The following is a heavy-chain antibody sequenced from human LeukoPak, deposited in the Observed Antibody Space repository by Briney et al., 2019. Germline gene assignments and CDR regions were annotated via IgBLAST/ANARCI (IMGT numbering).Heavy chain of an antibody. CDR2: IYPGDSDT. V-gene: IGHV5-51*01. D-gene: IGHD5-12*01. J-gene: IGHJ4*02. CDR3: ATRAGYSGYDFHY. Sequence: GESLKISCKGSGYSFTSYWIGWVRQMPGKGLEWMGIIYPGDSDTRYSPSFQGQVTISADKSISTAYLQWSSLKASDTAMYCCATRAGYSGYDFHYWGQGTLVTVSS. CDR1: GYSFTSYW.